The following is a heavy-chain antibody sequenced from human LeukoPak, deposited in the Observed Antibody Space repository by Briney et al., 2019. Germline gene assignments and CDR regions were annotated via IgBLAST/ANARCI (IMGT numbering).Heavy chain of an antibody. Sequence: ASVKVSCKASGYTFTGYYMHWVRQAPGQGLEWLEGTTLNSGGTNYAQKFQGRVTMTRDTSISTAYMELSRLRSDDTAVYYCARGVVLMVYATPADAFDIWGQGTMVTVSS. V-gene: IGHV1-2*02. CDR2: TTLNSGGT. J-gene: IGHJ3*02. CDR3: ARGVVLMVYATPADAFDI. CDR1: GYTFTGYY. D-gene: IGHD2-8*01.